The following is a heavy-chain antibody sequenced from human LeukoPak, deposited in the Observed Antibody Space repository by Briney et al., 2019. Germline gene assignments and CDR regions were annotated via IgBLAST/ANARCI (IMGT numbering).Heavy chain of an antibody. V-gene: IGHV3-15*07. CDR3: TTGESHYGSGSYYNNGY. CDR1: GFTFSNAW. J-gene: IGHJ4*02. CDR2: IKSKTDGGTT. Sequence: PGGSLRLSCAASGFTFSNAWMNWVRQAPGKGLEWVGRIKSKTDGGTTDYAAPVESRFTISRDDSKNTLYLQMNSLKTEDTAVYYCTTGESHYGSGSYYNNGYWGQGTLVTVSS. D-gene: IGHD3-10*01.